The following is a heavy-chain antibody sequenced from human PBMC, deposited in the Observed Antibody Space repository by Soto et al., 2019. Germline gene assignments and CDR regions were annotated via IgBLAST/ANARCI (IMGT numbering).Heavy chain of an antibody. CDR3: ARDPSVTAIGRADH. J-gene: IGHJ4*02. CDR1: GFTFDDYA. CDR2: INWNSAVI. V-gene: IGHV3-9*01. D-gene: IGHD5-18*01. Sequence: EVQLVESGGGLVQPGRSLRLSCVGSGFTFDDYAMHWVRQAPGGGLEWVSGINWNSAVIGYADSVKGRFTISRDNAKNALYLQMTSLRSEDTALYYCARDPSVTAIGRADHWGQGTLVTVSS.